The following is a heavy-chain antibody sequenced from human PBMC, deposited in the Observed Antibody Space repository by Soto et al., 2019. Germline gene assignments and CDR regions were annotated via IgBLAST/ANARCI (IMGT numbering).Heavy chain of an antibody. CDR3: AKDLKPPGLFFDY. CDR1: GFTFRDYY. J-gene: IGHJ4*02. Sequence: PGGSLRLSCAASGFTFRDYYMTWLRQAPGKGLEWVSYISPDGGYMYYADSVKGRFTISRDNAKNSLYLQMNSLGAEDTAFYYCAKDLKPPGLFFDYWGQGTLVTVSS. D-gene: IGHD3-9*01. V-gene: IGHV3-11*01. CDR2: ISPDGGYM.